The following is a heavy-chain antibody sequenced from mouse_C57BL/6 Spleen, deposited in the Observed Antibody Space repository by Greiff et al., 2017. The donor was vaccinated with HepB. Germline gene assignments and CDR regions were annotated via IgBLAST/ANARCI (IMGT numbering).Heavy chain of an antibody. Sequence: EVNVVESGGGLVKPGGSLKLSCAASGFTFSSYAMSWVRQTPEKRLEWVATISDGGSYTYYPDNVKGRFTISRDNAKNNLYLQMSHLKSEDTAMYYCARDLRDWYFDGWGTGTTVTVSS. CDR2: ISDGGSYT. V-gene: IGHV5-4*01. CDR3: ARDLRDWYFDG. J-gene: IGHJ1*03. D-gene: IGHD1-1*01. CDR1: GFTFSSYA.